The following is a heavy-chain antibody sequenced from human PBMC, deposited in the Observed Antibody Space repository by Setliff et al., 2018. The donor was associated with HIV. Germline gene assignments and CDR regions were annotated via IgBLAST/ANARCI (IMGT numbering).Heavy chain of an antibody. CDR2: IHPGDSDT. CDR3: ARQSGDYTVTTYYMDV. D-gene: IGHD4-17*01. Sequence: GESLKISCKGSGYSFTSYWIGWVRQMPGKGLEWMGIIHPGDSDTRYSPSFQGPVTISADKSISTAYLQWSSLKASDTAMYYCARQSGDYTVTTYYMDVWGKGTTVTVSS. V-gene: IGHV5-51*01. J-gene: IGHJ6*03. CDR1: GYSFTSYW.